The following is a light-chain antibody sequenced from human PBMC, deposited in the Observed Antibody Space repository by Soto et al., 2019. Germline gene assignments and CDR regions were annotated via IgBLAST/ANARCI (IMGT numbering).Light chain of an antibody. V-gene: IGLV2-14*01. Sequence: QSALTQPASVSGSPGQSITISCTGTSSDVGSGNFVYWFQQHPGKAPKLMIYEVTNRPSGVSYRFSGSKSGNTASLTISGLQAEDEADYYCSSFTTTNTWGFGGGTKLTVL. CDR2: EVT. J-gene: IGLJ3*02. CDR1: SSDVGSGNF. CDR3: SSFTTTNTWG.